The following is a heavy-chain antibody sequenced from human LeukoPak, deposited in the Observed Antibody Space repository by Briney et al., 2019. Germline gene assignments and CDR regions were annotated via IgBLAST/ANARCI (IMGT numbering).Heavy chain of an antibody. CDR3: ARYCTFRTCSGTKFDS. Sequence: GGSLRLSSAASGFTFSSYAIHWVRQAPGKGLEWVANIKSDGSEKYYLDSVKGRFTISRDNAKNSLYLQMNSLRAEDSAVYYCARYCTFRTCSGTKFDSWGQGTLVTVSS. V-gene: IGHV3-7*01. D-gene: IGHD1-1*01. J-gene: IGHJ4*02. CDR1: GFTFSSYA. CDR2: IKSDGSEK.